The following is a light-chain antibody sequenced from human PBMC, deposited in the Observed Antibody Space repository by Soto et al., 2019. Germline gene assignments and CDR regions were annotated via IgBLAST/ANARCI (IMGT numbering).Light chain of an antibody. CDR1: ESVGSSL. V-gene: IGKV3-20*01. CDR3: QHNGRS. Sequence: EMVMTQSPATLSVSPGERATLFCRTSESVGSSLIACYQQKPGQAPRLLIYAASSRSTGISDRFSGSGSGTDFSLIITRLDPEDSEVYYCQHNGRSFGQRIRLESK. J-gene: IGKJ5*01. CDR2: AAS.